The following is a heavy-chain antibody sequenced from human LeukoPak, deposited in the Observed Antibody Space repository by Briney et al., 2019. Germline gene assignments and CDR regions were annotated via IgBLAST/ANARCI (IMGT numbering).Heavy chain of an antibody. CDR1: GGSISSYY. CDR2: IYYSGST. Sequence: SETLSLTCTVSGGSISSYYWSWIRQPPGKGLEWIGYIYYSGSTNYNPSLKSRVTISVDTSKNQFSLKLSSVTAADTAVYYCAREVVSYDILTGYYRGYYYYYMDVWGKGTTVTISS. CDR3: AREVVSYDILTGYYRGYYYYYMDV. V-gene: IGHV4-59*12. J-gene: IGHJ6*03. D-gene: IGHD3-9*01.